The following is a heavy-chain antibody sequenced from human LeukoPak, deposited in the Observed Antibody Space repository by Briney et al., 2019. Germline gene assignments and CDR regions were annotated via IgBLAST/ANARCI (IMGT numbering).Heavy chain of an antibody. V-gene: IGHV4-39*02. J-gene: IGHJ4*02. CDR2: IYYSGST. D-gene: IGHD2-2*01. CDR1: GVSISSSNSY. CDR3: AREAVPAPSGYFDY. Sequence: PLETLSLTCTVSGVSISSSNSYWGWIRQPPGKGLEWIGSIYYSGSTYYNPSLKSRVTISVDTSKNQFSLKLSSVTAADTAVYYCAREAVPAPSGYFDYWGQGTLVTVSS.